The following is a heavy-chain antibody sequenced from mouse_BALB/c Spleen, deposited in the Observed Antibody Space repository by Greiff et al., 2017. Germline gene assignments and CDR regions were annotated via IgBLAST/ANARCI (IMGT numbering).Heavy chain of an antibody. CDR2: IWSGGST. Sequence: VQLQQSGPGLVQPSQSLSITCTVSGFSLTSYGVHWVRQSPGKGLEWLGVIWSGGSTDYNAAFISRLSISKDNSKSRIFFKMNSLQANDTAIYYCARNYYGSSNFDYWGQGTTLTVSS. V-gene: IGHV2-2*02. CDR3: ARNYYGSSNFDY. CDR1: GFSLTSYG. D-gene: IGHD1-1*01. J-gene: IGHJ2*01.